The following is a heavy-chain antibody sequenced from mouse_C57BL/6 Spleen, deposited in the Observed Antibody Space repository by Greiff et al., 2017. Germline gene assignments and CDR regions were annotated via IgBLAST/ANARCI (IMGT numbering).Heavy chain of an antibody. CDR1: GFTFSNYW. Sequence: EVQLQESGGGLVQPGGSMKLSCVASGFTFSNYWMNWVRQSPEKGLEWVAQIRLKSDNYATHYAESVKGRFTISRDDSKSSVYLQMNNLRAEDTGIYYCTDGGIVTTVPYWYFDVWGTGTTVTVSS. CDR3: TDGGIVTTVPYWYFDV. CDR2: IRLKSDNYAT. V-gene: IGHV6-3*01. J-gene: IGHJ1*03. D-gene: IGHD1-1*01.